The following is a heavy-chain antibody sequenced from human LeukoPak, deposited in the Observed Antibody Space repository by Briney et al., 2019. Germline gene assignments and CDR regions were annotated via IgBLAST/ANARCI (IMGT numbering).Heavy chain of an antibody. Sequence: ASVKVSCKASGYTFTSYGISWVRQAPGQGLEWMGWISAYNGNTNYAQKLQGRVTMTTDTSTSTAYMELRSLRSDDTAVYYCARDRAGGLLWFADPNPHGWFDPWGQGTLVTVSS. CDR1: GYTFTSYG. CDR2: ISAYNGNT. CDR3: ARDRAGGLLWFADPNPHGWFDP. V-gene: IGHV1-18*01. D-gene: IGHD3-10*01. J-gene: IGHJ5*02.